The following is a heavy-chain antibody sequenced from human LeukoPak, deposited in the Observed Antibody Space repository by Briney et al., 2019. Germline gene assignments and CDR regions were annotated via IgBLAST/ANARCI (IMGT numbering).Heavy chain of an antibody. CDR2: ISSSGSTI. J-gene: IGHJ4*02. CDR1: GFTFSSYW. V-gene: IGHV3-48*04. Sequence: GGSLRLSCAASGFTFSSYWMNWARQAPGKGLEWVSYISSSGSTIYYADSVKGRFTISRDNAKNSLYLQMNSLRAEDTAVYYCARDPLYYDSSGYSYWGQGTLVTVSS. D-gene: IGHD3-22*01. CDR3: ARDPLYYDSSGYSY.